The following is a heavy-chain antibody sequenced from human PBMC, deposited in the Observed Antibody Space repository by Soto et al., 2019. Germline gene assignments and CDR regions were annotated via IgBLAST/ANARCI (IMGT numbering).Heavy chain of an antibody. CDR2: IDGVGTGT. CDR1: GFTFTNYW. J-gene: IGHJ4*02. V-gene: IGHV3-74*01. CDR3: TTVFEY. Sequence: PGGSLRLSCAASGFTFTNYWMHWVRQVPGKGLVWVSRIDGVGTGTSYSDSVRGRFTISRDNAENTLYLQMNSLRAEDTAVYYCTTVFEYWGKGTQVTVSS.